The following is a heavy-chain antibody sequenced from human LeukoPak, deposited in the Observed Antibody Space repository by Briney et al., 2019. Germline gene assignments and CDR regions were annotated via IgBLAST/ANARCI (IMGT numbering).Heavy chain of an antibody. CDR1: GYTFTGYY. CDR3: ARSLATYYYGSGSLMDV. D-gene: IGHD3-10*01. J-gene: IGHJ6*02. V-gene: IGHV1-2*02. CDR2: XXPNSGGT. Sequence: GASVKVSCKASGYTFTGYYXHXVRQAPGQGLEWXXXXXPNSGGTNYAQKFQGRVTMTRDTSISTAYMELSRLRSDDTAVYYCARSLATYYYGSGSLMDVWGQGTTVTVSS.